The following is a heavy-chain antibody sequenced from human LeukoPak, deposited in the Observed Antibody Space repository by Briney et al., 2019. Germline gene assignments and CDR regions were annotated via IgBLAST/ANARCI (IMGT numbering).Heavy chain of an antibody. V-gene: IGHV1-8*01. J-gene: IGHJ6*03. CDR2: MNPNSGNT. CDR1: RYTFTSYD. CDR3: ARVGWQQLSTYMDV. Sequence: GASVKVSCKASRYTFTSYDINWVRQATGQGLEWMGWMNPNSGNTGYAQKFQGRVTMTRNTSISTAYMELSSLRSEDTAVYYCARVGWQQLSTYMDVWGKGTTVTVSS. D-gene: IGHD6-13*01.